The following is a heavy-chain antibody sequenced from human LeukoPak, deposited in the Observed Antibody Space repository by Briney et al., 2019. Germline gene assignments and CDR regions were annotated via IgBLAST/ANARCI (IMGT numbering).Heavy chain of an antibody. CDR2: INGDESIT. J-gene: IGHJ4*02. D-gene: IGHD5-12*01. Sequence: PGGSLRLSCAASGFTFSSHWMNWVRQAPGKGLVWVSHINGDESITNYADSVKGRFTISRDNAKNTLYLQMNSLRAEDTAVYYCARGGGEGGYAWGYWGQGTLLTVSS. V-gene: IGHV3-74*01. CDR1: GFTFSSHW. CDR3: ARGGGEGGYAWGY.